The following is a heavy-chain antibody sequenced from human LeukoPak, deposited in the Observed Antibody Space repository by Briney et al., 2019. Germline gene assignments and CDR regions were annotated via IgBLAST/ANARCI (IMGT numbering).Heavy chain of an antibody. CDR2: ISWNSGTI. CDR3: AKSHSTYYYDSSGYPDAFDI. D-gene: IGHD3-22*01. CDR1: GFTFDDYA. J-gene: IGHJ3*02. Sequence: GGSLRLSCAASGFTFDDYAMHWVRHAPGKGLEWVSGISWNSGTIGYADSVKGRFTISRDNAKNSLYLQMNSLRGEDTAVYYCAKSHSTYYYDSSGYPDAFDIWGQGTMVTVSS. V-gene: IGHV3-9*01.